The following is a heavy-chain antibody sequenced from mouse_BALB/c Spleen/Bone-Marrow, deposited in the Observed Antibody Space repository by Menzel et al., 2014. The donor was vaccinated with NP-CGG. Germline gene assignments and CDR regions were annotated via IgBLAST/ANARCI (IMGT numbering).Heavy chain of an antibody. CDR1: GFTFSSFG. Sequence: EVMLVESGGGLVQPGGSRKLSCAASGFTFSSFGMHWVRQAPEKGLEWVAYISSGSSTIYYADTVKGRFTISRDNPKNTLFLQMTSLRSEDTAMYYCARSSDYYDSSPNAYWGQGTLVTVSA. D-gene: IGHD1-1*01. J-gene: IGHJ3*01. CDR3: ARSSDYYDSSPNAY. V-gene: IGHV5-17*02. CDR2: ISSGSSTI.